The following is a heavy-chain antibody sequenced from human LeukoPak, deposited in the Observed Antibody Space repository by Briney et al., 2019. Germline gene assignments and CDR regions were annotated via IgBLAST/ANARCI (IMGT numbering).Heavy chain of an antibody. CDR1: GYSFTSYW. CDR3: SRHIVFVGYYYDSSGYQKNWFHP. CDR2: IDPSDSYT. J-gene: IGHJ5*02. Sequence: GESLKISCKGSGYSFTSYWISWVRQMPGKGLEWMGRIDPSDSYTNYSPSFQGHVTISADKSISTAYLQWSSLKASDTAIYYCSRHIVFVGYYYDSSGYQKNWFHPWGQGTLVTVSS. V-gene: IGHV5-10-1*01. D-gene: IGHD3-22*01.